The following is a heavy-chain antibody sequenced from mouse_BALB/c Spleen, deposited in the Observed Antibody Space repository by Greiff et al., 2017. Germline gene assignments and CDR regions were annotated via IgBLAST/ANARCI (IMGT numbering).Heavy chain of an antibody. J-gene: IGHJ1*01. D-gene: IGHD1-1*01. CDR2: IWGGGST. V-gene: IGHV2-6-5*01. Sequence: QVQLKESGPGLVAPSQSLSITCTVSGFSLTDYGVSWIRQPPGKGLEWLGVIWGGGSTYCNSALKSRLSISKDNSKSQVFLKMNSLQTDDTAMYYCDKHRSSWYFDAWGAGTTVTVSS. CDR1: GFSLTDYG. CDR3: DKHRSSWYFDA.